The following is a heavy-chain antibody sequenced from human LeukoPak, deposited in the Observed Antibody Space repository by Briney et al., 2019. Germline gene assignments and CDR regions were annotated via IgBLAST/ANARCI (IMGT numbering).Heavy chain of an antibody. CDR3: ARAETTVTTIDY. Sequence: ASVKVSCKASGYTFTGYYMHWVRRAPGQGLEWMGWINPNSGGTNYAQKFQGRVTMTRDTSISTAYMELSRLRSDDTAVYYCARAETTVTTIDYWGQGTLVTVSS. J-gene: IGHJ4*02. CDR1: GYTFTGYY. CDR2: INPNSGGT. D-gene: IGHD4-17*01. V-gene: IGHV1-2*02.